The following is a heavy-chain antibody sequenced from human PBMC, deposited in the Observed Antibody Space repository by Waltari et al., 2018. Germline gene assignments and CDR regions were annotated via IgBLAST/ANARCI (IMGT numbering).Heavy chain of an antibody. V-gene: IGHV4-59*01. D-gene: IGHD3-10*01. Sequence: QVQLQESGPGLVKPSETLSLTCTVSGGSISPYYRSWIRQPPGKGLEWIGYISYSGSTYHSPSLKSRVTISVDTSRNKFSLKLSSVTAADTAVYYCAGSKVQPGTFDYWGQGTLVTVSS. CDR2: ISYSGST. CDR1: GGSISPYY. J-gene: IGHJ4*02. CDR3: AGSKVQPGTFDY.